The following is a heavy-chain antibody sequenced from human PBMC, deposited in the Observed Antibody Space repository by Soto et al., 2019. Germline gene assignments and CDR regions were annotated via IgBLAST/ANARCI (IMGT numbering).Heavy chain of an antibody. CDR1: GFIFSSFG. Sequence: GGSLRLSCAASGFIFSSFGMHWVRQAPGKGLEWVAVISFDGSNKYYADSVKGRFTIPRDSSKNTLYLQMNSLRAEDTAVYYCARAGDRIYCSSTCIRDGMDVWGQGTTVTVSS. V-gene: IGHV3-30*03. J-gene: IGHJ6*02. CDR2: ISFDGSNK. CDR3: ARAGDRIYCSSTCIRDGMDV. D-gene: IGHD2-2*01.